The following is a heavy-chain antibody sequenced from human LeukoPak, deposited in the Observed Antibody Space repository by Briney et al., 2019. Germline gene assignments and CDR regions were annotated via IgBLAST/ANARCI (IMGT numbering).Heavy chain of an antibody. CDR1: GFTFSSYA. V-gene: IGHV3-23*01. Sequence: GGSLRLSCAASGFTFSSYAMSWVRQAPGKGLEWVSAISGSGGSTYYADSVKGRFTISRDNSKNTLYLQMNSLRAEDTAVYYCARGVIAVAGTWSPWYYYYMDVWGKGTTVTVSS. D-gene: IGHD6-19*01. CDR3: ARGVIAVAGTWSPWYYYYMDV. J-gene: IGHJ6*03. CDR2: ISGSGGST.